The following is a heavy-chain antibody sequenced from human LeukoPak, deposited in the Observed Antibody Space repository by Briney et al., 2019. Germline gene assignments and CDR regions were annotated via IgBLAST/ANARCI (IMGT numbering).Heavy chain of an antibody. CDR1: GYTFTGYY. D-gene: IGHD3-22*01. Sequence: ASVKVSCKASGYTFTGYYIHWVRQAPGQGLEWMGWINPNSGGTNYAQKFQGRVTMTRDTSISTAYTELSRLRSDDTAVYYCARTYYYDSRGPPFDYWGQGTLVTVSS. J-gene: IGHJ4*02. CDR2: INPNSGGT. CDR3: ARTYYYDSRGPPFDY. V-gene: IGHV1-2*02.